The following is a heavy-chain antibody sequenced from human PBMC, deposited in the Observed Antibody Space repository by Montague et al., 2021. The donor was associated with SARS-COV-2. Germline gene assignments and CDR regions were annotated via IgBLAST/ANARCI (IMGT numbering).Heavy chain of an antibody. V-gene: IGHV2-70*01. Sequence: PALVKPTQTLTLTCTFSGFSLSTSGMCVSWIRQPPGKALEWLALIDWDDDKYYSTSLKTRLTISKDTSKNQVALTMTNMDPVDTATYYCARIRDYDILTGSYSGFDXWGQGTLVTVSS. J-gene: IGHJ4*02. CDR2: IDWDDDK. CDR1: GFSLSTSGMC. D-gene: IGHD3-9*01. CDR3: ARIRDYDILTGSYSGFDX.